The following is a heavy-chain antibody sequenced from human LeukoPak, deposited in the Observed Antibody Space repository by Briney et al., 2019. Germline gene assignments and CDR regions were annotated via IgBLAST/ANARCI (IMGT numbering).Heavy chain of an antibody. D-gene: IGHD3-22*01. V-gene: IGHV1-18*01. CDR1: GYTFTSYG. J-gene: IGHJ4*02. CDR2: ISAYNGNT. Sequence: ASVKVSCKASGYTFTSYGISWVRQAPGQGLEWMGWISAYNGNTNYAQKLQGRVTMTTDTSTSTAYMELRGLRSDDTAVYYCARGVGYYYDSSGSYYFDYWGQGTLVTVSS. CDR3: ARGVGYYYDSSGSYYFDY.